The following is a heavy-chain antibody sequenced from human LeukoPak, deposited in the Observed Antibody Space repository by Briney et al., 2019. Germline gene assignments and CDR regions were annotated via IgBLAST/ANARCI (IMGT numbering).Heavy chain of an antibody. J-gene: IGHJ5*02. Sequence: SETLSLTCAVYGGSFSGYYWSWIRQPPGNGLEWIGEINHSGSTNYNPSLKSRVTISVDTSKNQFSLKLSSVTAADTAVYYCARILARSSWKEVTSSWGQGTLVTVSS. CDR2: INHSGST. V-gene: IGHV4-34*01. CDR3: ARILARSSWKEVTSS. CDR1: GGSFSGYY. D-gene: IGHD6-13*01.